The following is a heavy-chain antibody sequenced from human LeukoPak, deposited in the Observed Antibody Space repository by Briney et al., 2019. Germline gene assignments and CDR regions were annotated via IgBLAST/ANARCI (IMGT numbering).Heavy chain of an antibody. CDR2: IYSSGST. CDR3: ARVSDWNDFDY. Sequence: PSETLSLTCAVYGGSFSGYYWSWIRQPPGKGLEWIGYIYSSGSTNYNPSLKSRVTMSVDTSKNQFSLKLSSVTAADTAMYYCARVSDWNDFDYWGQGTLVTVSS. V-gene: IGHV4-59*01. J-gene: IGHJ4*02. CDR1: GGSFSGYY. D-gene: IGHD1-1*01.